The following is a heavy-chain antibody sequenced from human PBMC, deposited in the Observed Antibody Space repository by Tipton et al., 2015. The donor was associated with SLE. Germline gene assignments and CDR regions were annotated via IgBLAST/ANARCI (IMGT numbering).Heavy chain of an antibody. J-gene: IGHJ4*02. CDR2: MRHSGIT. Sequence: TLSLTCSVSGASISTYYWGWLRQAPGRGLEWVGCMRHSGITNYNPSLKSRVTMSVDTSKNQLSLNLNSVTAADTAVYYCARLTPWGYDYWGPGMLVTVSS. CDR3: ARLTPWGYDY. D-gene: IGHD7-27*01. CDR1: GASISTYY. V-gene: IGHV4-59*07.